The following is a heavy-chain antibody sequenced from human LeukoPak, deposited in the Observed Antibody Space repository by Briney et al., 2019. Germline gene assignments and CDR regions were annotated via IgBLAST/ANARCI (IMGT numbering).Heavy chain of an antibody. V-gene: IGHV1-2*02. CDR3: ARVRGSSGWYWFDP. D-gene: IGHD6-19*01. CDR1: GYTFTGYY. Sequence: ASVKVSCKASGYTFTGYYMHWVRQAPGQGLEWMGWIHPYSGGTSYAQKFQDRVTMTRDTSISTAYMDLSRLRFDDTAVYYCARVRGSSGWYWFDPWGQGTLVTVSS. J-gene: IGHJ5*02. CDR2: IHPYSGGT.